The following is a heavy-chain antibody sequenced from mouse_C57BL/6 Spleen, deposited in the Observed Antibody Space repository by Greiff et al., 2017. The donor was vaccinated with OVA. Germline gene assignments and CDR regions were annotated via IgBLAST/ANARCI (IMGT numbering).Heavy chain of an antibody. Sequence: QVQLQQSGAELVKPGASVKISCKASGYTFTDYYINWVKQRPGQGLEWIGKLGPGSGSTYYNEKFKGKATLTADKSSSTAYMQLSSLTSEDSAVYFCAREGVQYYFDYWGQGTTLTVSS. V-gene: IGHV1-77*01. CDR3: AREGVQYYFDY. J-gene: IGHJ2*01. CDR1: GYTFTDYY. CDR2: LGPGSGST.